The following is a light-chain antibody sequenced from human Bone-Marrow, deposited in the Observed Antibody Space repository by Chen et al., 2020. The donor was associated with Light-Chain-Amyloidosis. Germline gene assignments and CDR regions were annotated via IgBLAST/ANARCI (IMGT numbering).Light chain of an antibody. J-gene: IGKJ3*01. V-gene: IGKV4-1*01. CDR1: QSVLYSSNNKNY. Sequence: DLVMTQSPDSLAVSLGERATINCKSSQSVLYSSNNKNYLAWYQQKPGQPPKLLISWASTRESGVPDRFTGSGSGTDFTLTISSLQAEDVAVYYCQQYYSAPFTFGPGTKVNIQ. CDR2: WAS. CDR3: QQYYSAPFT.